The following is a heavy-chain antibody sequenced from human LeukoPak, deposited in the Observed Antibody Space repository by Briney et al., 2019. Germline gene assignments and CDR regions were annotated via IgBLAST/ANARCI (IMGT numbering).Heavy chain of an antibody. CDR2: INHSGST. J-gene: IGHJ4*02. CDR1: GGSISSSSYY. Sequence: SETLSLTCTVSGGSISSSSYYWSWIRQPPGKGLEWIGEINHSGSTNYNPSLKSRVTISVDMSKNQFSLKLSSVTAADTAVYYCARASWGDCSSTSCSPDYWGQGTLVTVSS. D-gene: IGHD2-2*01. CDR3: ARASWGDCSSTSCSPDY. V-gene: IGHV4-39*07.